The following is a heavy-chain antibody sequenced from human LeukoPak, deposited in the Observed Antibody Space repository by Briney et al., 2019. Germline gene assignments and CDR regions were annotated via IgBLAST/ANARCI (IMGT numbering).Heavy chain of an antibody. CDR1: GESFSGFY. Sequence: SETLSLTCAVYGESFSGFYWTWIRQPPGKGLEWIGQINHSASTRYNPSLKSRVAMSVDTSKNQFSLNLSSVTAADTAVYYCARHLRRPYYDSSGYQAWFDPWGQGTLVTVSS. CDR3: ARHLRRPYYDSSGYQAWFDP. J-gene: IGHJ5*02. V-gene: IGHV4-34*01. D-gene: IGHD3-22*01. CDR2: INHSAST.